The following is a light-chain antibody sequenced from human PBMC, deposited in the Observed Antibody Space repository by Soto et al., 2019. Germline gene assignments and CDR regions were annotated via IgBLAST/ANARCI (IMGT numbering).Light chain of an antibody. V-gene: IGKV3-11*01. J-gene: IGKJ2*01. CDR1: QSVSSY. Sequence: EIVLTQSPATLSLSPGERATLSCRASQSVSSYLAWYQQKPGQAPRLLIYDASNRATGIPARFSGSGSGTDFTLTISIREPEDFAVYYCQQRSNWPPVYTFGQGTKLEIK. CDR2: DAS. CDR3: QQRSNWPPVYT.